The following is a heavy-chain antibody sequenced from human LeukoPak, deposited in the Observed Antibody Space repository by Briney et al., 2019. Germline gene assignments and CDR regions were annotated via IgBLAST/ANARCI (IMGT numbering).Heavy chain of an antibody. CDR2: IYYSGGT. CDR1: GGSISSGGYY. CDR3: ARERIYAFDI. Sequence: SQTLSLTSTVSGGSISSGGYYWSWIRQHPGKGLEWIGYIYYSGGTYYNPSLKSRVTISVDTSKNQFSLKLSSVTAADTAVYYCARERIYAFDIWGQGTMVTVSS. D-gene: IGHD1-14*01. J-gene: IGHJ3*02. V-gene: IGHV4-31*03.